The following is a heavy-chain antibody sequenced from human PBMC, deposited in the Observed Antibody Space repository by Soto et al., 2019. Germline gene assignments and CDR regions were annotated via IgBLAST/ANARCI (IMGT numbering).Heavy chain of an antibody. V-gene: IGHV3-9*01. CDR3: AKDVTVGATLWQDAFDI. Sequence: EAQLVESGGGLAQPGSSLRLSCAAAGFTFDDYAMHWVRLAPGKGLEWVSGISWRSGDITYADSVRGRFTISRDNANSTLYLQMNSLRLEDTALYYCAKDVTVGATLWQDAFDIWGPGTMVTVSS. J-gene: IGHJ3*02. CDR1: GFTFDDYA. CDR2: ISWRSGDI. D-gene: IGHD1-26*01.